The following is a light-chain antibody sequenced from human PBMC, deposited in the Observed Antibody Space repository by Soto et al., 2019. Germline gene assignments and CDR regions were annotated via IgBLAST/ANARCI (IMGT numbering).Light chain of an antibody. CDR1: SSDVGNYNL. V-gene: IGLV2-23*02. Sequence: QSVLTQPASVSGSPGQSITLSCTGTSSDVGNYNLVSWYQHHPGKAPQLMIYEVTKRPSGVSNRFSGSKSGNTASLTISGLQAEDEADYYCCSYAAGSTLVFGGGTKLTVL. CDR2: EVT. CDR3: CSYAAGSTLV. J-gene: IGLJ2*01.